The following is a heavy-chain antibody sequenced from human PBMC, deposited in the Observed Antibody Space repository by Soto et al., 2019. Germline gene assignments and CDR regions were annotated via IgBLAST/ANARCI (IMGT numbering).Heavy chain of an antibody. CDR1: GGTFSSYA. J-gene: IGHJ6*02. CDR3: AREGRVTSTYYYYYGMDV. CDR2: IIPIFGTA. Sequence: QVQLVQSGAEVKKPGSSVKVSCKASGGTFSSYAISWVRQAPGQGLEWMGGIIPIFGTANNAQKFQGRVTITADESTSTAYMELSSLRSEDTAVYYCAREGRVTSTYYYYYGMDVWGQGTTVTVSS. D-gene: IGHD1-26*01. V-gene: IGHV1-69*01.